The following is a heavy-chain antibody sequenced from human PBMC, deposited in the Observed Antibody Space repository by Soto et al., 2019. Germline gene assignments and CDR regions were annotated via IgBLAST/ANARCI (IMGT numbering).Heavy chain of an antibody. Sequence: QVQLAQSGDEVMKPGATVKVSCKASGYTFISFGVSWVRQAPGQGLEWMGWISGYNGDTYYTRAFQDRVTRTQDTFTSTAYMELRSLRSDDTAVYYCTRATHHNIANHYMDVWGRGTTVTVSS. CDR1: GYTFISFG. CDR3: TRATHHNIANHYMDV. CDR2: ISGYNGDT. J-gene: IGHJ6*03. D-gene: IGHD2-15*01. V-gene: IGHV1-18*01.